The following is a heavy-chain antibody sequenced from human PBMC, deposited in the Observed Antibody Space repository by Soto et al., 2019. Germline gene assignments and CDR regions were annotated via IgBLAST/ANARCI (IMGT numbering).Heavy chain of an antibody. Sequence: QVQLQQWGAGLLKPSETLSLTCAVYGGSCSGYYWSWIRQHPGKGLERIGEIDHSGSTNYNPSLKSRLTIEVDASKNQFSLKLSSVTAAEPAVYYCARDRLRYCSGGSCRTRRGYWFDPWGQGTLGTVFS. CDR3: ARDRLRYCSGGSCRTRRGYWFDP. J-gene: IGHJ5*02. CDR1: GGSCSGYY. D-gene: IGHD2-15*01. CDR2: IDHSGST. V-gene: IGHV4-34*01.